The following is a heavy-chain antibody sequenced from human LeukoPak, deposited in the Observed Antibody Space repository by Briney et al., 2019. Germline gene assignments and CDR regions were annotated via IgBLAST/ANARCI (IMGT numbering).Heavy chain of an antibody. CDR2: INPNSGGT. D-gene: IGHD2-21*01. CDR1: GYTFTGYY. V-gene: IGHV1-2*02. CDR3: ARDLFAAPAFDY. J-gene: IGHJ4*02. Sequence: VKVSCKASGYTFTGYYMHWVRQAPGQGLEWMGWINPNSGGTNYAQKLQGRVTMTTDTSTSTAYMELRSLRSDDTAVYYCARDLFAAPAFDYWGQGTLVTVSS.